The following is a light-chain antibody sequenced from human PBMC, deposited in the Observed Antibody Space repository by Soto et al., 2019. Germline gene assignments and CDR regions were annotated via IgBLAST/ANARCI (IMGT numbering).Light chain of an antibody. V-gene: IGKV1-5*03. J-gene: IGKJ4*01. Sequence: IHMTXXXXTASAFVGDTITITCRASQSISTWLAWYQPKPEKAPRLLIFKASILANGGVPRRFSGSXXGTXXXXTISSLQPDDVGTYYCQEYNDYSPLTFGGGTKVQIK. CDR3: QEYNDYSPLT. CDR1: QSISTW. CDR2: KAS.